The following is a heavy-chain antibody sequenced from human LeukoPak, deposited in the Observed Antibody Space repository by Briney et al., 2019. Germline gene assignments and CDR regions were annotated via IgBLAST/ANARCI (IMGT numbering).Heavy chain of an antibody. D-gene: IGHD2-15*01. Sequence: SETLSLTCAVYGGSFSGYYWSWIRQPPGKGLEWIGDINHGGSTNYNPSLKSRVTISVDTSKNQFSLKLSSVTAADTAVYYCARLFGYRTAMGYCSGGSCYSRGFDPWGQGTLVTVSS. CDR2: INHGGST. V-gene: IGHV4-34*01. J-gene: IGHJ5*02. CDR1: GGSFSGYY. CDR3: ARLFGYRTAMGYCSGGSCYSRGFDP.